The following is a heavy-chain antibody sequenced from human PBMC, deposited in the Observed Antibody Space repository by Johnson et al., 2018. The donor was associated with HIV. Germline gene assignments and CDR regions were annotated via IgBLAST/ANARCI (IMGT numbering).Heavy chain of an antibody. V-gene: IGHV3-66*02. D-gene: IGHD2/OR15-2a*01. J-gene: IGHJ3*02. CDR3: AKYTFDI. Sequence: VQLVESGGGVVQPGRSLRLSCAASGFTVSSNYMSWVRQAPGKGLEWVSVIYSGGSTYYADSVKGRFTISRDNSKNTLYLQMNSLRAADTAVYYCAKYTFDIWGQGTMVTVSS. CDR1: GFTVSSNY. CDR2: IYSGGST.